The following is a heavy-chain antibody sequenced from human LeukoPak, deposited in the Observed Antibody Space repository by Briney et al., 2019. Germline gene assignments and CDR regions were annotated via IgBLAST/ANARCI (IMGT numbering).Heavy chain of an antibody. Sequence: PGGSLRLSCAASGFTFSSYAMSWVRQAPGKGLEWVSAISGSGGSTYYADSVKGRFTISRDNSKNTLYLQMNSLRAEDTAVYYCARVRFLEWLWDNAFDIWGQGTMVTVSS. J-gene: IGHJ3*02. CDR1: GFTFSSYA. CDR2: ISGSGGST. CDR3: ARVRFLEWLWDNAFDI. D-gene: IGHD3-3*01. V-gene: IGHV3-23*01.